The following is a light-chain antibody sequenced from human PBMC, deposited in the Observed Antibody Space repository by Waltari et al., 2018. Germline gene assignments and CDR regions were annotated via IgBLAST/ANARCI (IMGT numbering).Light chain of an antibody. CDR2: RVS. J-gene: IGKJ1*01. Sequence: DIQMTQSPSSLSASIGDRVTITCRASQGINDYLAWFQQRPGKAPKSLIYRVSSLPRGVSSKFSGRGSGTEFTLTISSLQPEDFATYYCLQYNSYPRTFGQGTKVEIK. CDR3: LQYNSYPRT. CDR1: QGINDY. V-gene: IGKV1-16*02.